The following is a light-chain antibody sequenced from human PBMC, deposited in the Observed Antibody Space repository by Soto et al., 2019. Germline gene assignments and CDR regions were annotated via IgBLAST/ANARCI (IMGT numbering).Light chain of an antibody. CDR1: QSISSW. CDR3: QQYDSIPTT. V-gene: IGKV1-5*01. CDR2: DAS. J-gene: IGKJ1*01. Sequence: DIQMTQSPSTLSASVGDRVTIPCRASQSISSWLAWYQQKPGKAPKVVIYDASSLESGVPSRFSGSGSGTEFTLTIGSLQPDDFATYYCQQYDSIPTTFGQGTKVDIK.